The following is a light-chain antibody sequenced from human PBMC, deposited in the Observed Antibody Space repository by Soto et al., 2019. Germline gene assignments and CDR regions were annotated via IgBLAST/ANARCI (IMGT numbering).Light chain of an antibody. CDR1: QCISSW. CDR2: RAS. V-gene: IGKV1-5*03. Sequence: DIQMTQSPSTLSASAGDRVIITCRASQCISSWLAWYQQKPGKAPDLLIYRASTLKTGIPSRFSGSGSGTEFTLTISSLQPDDFATYYCQQYDRDSWTFGPGTKVEIK. CDR3: QQYDRDSWT. J-gene: IGKJ1*01.